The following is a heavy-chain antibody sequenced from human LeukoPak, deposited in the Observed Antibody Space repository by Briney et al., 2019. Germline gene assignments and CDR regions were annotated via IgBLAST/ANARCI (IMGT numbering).Heavy chain of an antibody. D-gene: IGHD2-21*02. CDR1: GFTFSSYA. Sequence: GSLRLSCAASGFTFSSYAMHWVRQAPGKGLEWVSVIYSGSSTYYADSVKGRFTISRDNSKNTLYLQMNSLRAEDAAVYYCARIEFCYGHCYSFPDYWGQGTLVTVSS. J-gene: IGHJ4*02. V-gene: IGHV3-66*01. CDR3: ARIEFCYGHCYSFPDY. CDR2: IYSGSST.